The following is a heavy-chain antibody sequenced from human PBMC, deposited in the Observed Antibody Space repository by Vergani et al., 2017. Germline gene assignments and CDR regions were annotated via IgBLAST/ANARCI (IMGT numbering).Heavy chain of an antibody. V-gene: IGHV3-66*01. Sequence: VQLVESGGGLVKPGGSLRLSCAASGFTVSSNYMSWVRQAPGKGLEWVSVIYSGGSTYYADSVKGRFTISRDNSKNTLYLQMNSLRAEDTAVYYCARARAVAGLDYWGQGTLVTVSS. J-gene: IGHJ4*02. CDR3: ARARAVAGLDY. CDR1: GFTVSSNY. CDR2: IYSGGST. D-gene: IGHD6-19*01.